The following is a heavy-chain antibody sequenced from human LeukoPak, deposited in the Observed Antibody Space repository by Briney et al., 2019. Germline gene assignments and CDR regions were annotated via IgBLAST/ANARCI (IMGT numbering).Heavy chain of an antibody. J-gene: IGHJ4*02. D-gene: IGHD6-6*01. Sequence: SETLSLTCAVYGGSFSGYYWSWIRQPPGKGLEWIGEINHSGSTNYNPSLKSRVTISVDTSKNQFSLKLSSVTAADTAVCYCARGPRIAARPLDYWGQGTLVTVSS. V-gene: IGHV4-34*01. CDR1: GGSFSGYY. CDR2: INHSGST. CDR3: ARGPRIAARPLDY.